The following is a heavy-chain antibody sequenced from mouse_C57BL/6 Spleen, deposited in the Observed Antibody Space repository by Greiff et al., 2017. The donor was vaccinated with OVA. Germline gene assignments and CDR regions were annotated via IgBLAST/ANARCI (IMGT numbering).Heavy chain of an antibody. Sequence: EVMLVESGGGLVKPGGSLKLSCAASGFTFSDYGMHWVRQAPEKGLEWVAYISSGSSTIYYADTVKGRFTISRDNAKNTLFLQMTSLRSEDTAMYYCARNSNYEYYAMDYWGQGTSVTVSS. V-gene: IGHV5-17*01. J-gene: IGHJ4*01. CDR2: ISSGSSTI. CDR1: GFTFSDYG. D-gene: IGHD2-5*01. CDR3: ARNSNYEYYAMDY.